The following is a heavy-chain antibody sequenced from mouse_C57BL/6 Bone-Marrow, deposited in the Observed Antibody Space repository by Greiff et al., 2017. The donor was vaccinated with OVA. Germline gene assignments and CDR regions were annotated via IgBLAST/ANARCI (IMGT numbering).Heavy chain of an antibody. CDR1: GYTFTSYW. D-gene: IGHD1-1*01. J-gene: IGHJ3*01. CDR2: IDPSDSYT. CDR3: ARLIITTVEAY. Sequence: VQLQQPGAELVKPGASVKLSCKASGYTFTSYWMQWVKQRPGQGLEWIGEIDPSDSYTNYNQKFKGKATLTVDTSSSTAYMQLSSLTSEDSAVYYCARLIITTVEAYWGQGTLVTVSA. V-gene: IGHV1-50*01.